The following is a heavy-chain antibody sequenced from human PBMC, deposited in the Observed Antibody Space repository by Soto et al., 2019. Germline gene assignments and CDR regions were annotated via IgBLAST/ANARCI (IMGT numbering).Heavy chain of an antibody. CDR3: TRGPRPISTGTGAY. CDR1: GFIFKMYW. J-gene: IGHJ4*02. V-gene: IGHV3-74*01. CDR2: IYNDGSYT. D-gene: IGHD3-10*01. Sequence: GGSLRLSCAASGFIFKMYWMHWVRQSPGKGLVWISRIYNDGSYTDYADSVKGRFTISRDNVNDTLYLQMNNLRAEDSGLYYCTRGPRPISTGTGAYWGQGTRVTVSS.